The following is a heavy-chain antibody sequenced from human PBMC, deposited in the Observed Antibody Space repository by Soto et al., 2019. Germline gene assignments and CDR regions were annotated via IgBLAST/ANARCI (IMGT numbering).Heavy chain of an antibody. D-gene: IGHD2-2*03. CDR1: GGTFSSYA. CDR2: IIPIFGTA. V-gene: IGHV1-69*01. Sequence: QVQLVQSGAEVKKPGSSVKVSCKASGGTFSSYAISWVRQAPGQGLEWMGGIIPIFGTANYAQKFQGRVTITADESTSTAYMELSSLRSEDTAVYYCAGILDIVVVPAHYGMDVWGQGTTVTVSS. CDR3: AGILDIVVVPAHYGMDV. J-gene: IGHJ6*02.